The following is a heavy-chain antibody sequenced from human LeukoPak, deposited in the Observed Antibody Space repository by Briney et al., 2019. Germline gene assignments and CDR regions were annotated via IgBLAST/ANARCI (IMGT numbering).Heavy chain of an antibody. J-gene: IGHJ4*02. Sequence: PGRSLRLSCAASGFTFRSYGMHWVRQAPGKGLEWVAIISHDGSNKYYAESVKGRFTISRDNSRNTVYLQMNSLRAEDTAVYYCAKEKLWFGELLYSADWWGQGTLVTVSS. CDR2: ISHDGSNK. CDR1: GFTFRSYG. D-gene: IGHD3-10*01. CDR3: AKEKLWFGELLYSADW. V-gene: IGHV3-30*18.